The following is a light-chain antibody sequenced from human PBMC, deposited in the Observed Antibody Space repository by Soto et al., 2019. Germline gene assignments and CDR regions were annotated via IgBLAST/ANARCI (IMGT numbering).Light chain of an antibody. J-gene: IGLJ1*01. Sequence: QSALTQPASVSGSLGQSITISCTGTSSDVGGYNYVSWYQQYPGKAPKVIIYEVSNRPSGVSNRFFGSKSGNTASLTISGLQPEDEADYYCSLYTSISTYVFGTGTKVTVL. CDR3: SLYTSISTYV. CDR1: SSDVGGYNY. CDR2: EVS. V-gene: IGLV2-14*01.